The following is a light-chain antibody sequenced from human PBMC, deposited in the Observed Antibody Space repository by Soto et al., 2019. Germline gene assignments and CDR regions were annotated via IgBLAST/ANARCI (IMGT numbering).Light chain of an antibody. CDR1: RSDVGGYTY. CDR3: SSYTTSSTVV. V-gene: IGLV2-14*01. Sequence: QSALTQPASVSGSPGQSITISCTGTRSDVGGYTYVSWYQQHPGKAPKLMIYDVSNRPSGVSNRFSGSKSGNTASLTIPGLQAEDEADYYCSSYTTSSTVVFGGGTKLTVL. J-gene: IGLJ2*01. CDR2: DVS.